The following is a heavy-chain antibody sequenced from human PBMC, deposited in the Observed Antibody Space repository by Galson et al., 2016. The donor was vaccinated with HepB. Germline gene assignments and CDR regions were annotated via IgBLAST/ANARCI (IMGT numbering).Heavy chain of an antibody. CDR2: LNQDGGTQ. Sequence: SLRLSCAASGFMFSKSWMTWVRQAPGKGLEWVASLNQDGGTQYYLPSVRGRFIISRDNSKSSVYLQMSRLTTDDTAVFYCARYCYSTSCYISNGDVWGQGTTVTVSS. CDR1: GFMFSKSW. D-gene: IGHD2-2*02. V-gene: IGHV3-7*03. CDR3: ARYCYSTSCYISNGDV. J-gene: IGHJ6*02.